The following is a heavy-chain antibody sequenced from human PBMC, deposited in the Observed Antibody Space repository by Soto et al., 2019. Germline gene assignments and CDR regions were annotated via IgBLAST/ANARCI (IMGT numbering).Heavy chain of an antibody. J-gene: IGHJ4*02. CDR1: GGSISSYY. CDR2: VYYSGTT. Sequence: QVQLQESGPGLVKPSETLSLTCTVSGGSISSYYWTWIRQPPGKGLEWVGYVYYSGTTYYNPSLQSRVTISVDTSKNQFSLKVTSVTAADTAIYYCARAGSTWRYFFDYWGQGSLVTVSS. D-gene: IGHD6-13*01. V-gene: IGHV4-59*01. CDR3: ARAGSTWRYFFDY.